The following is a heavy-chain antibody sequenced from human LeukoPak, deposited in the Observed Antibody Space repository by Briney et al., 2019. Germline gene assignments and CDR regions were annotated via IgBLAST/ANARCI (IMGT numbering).Heavy chain of an antibody. CDR1: GYTFTSYG. Sequence: ASVKVSCKASGYTFTSYGISWVRQAPGQGLEWMGWISAYNGNTNYAQKLQGRVTMTTDTSTSTAYMELRSLRSDDTAVYYCALGFYDFWSGPYYYYGMDVWGQGTTVTVSS. CDR2: ISAYNGNT. J-gene: IGHJ6*02. V-gene: IGHV1-18*01. D-gene: IGHD3-3*01. CDR3: ALGFYDFWSGPYYYYGMDV.